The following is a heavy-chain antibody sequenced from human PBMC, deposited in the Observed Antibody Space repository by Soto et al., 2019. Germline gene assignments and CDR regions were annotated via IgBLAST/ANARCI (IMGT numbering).Heavy chain of an antibody. Sequence: VQLVQSGAEVKKPGASVKVSCKASGYTFSRYSISWVRQAPGKGLEWMGWISGNNGKTHYAQKFQDRVNMTTDTSTNTAHMELRSLRSDDTAVYYCARESGVVVIVKGEFEFWCQGNLVTVST. J-gene: IGHJ4*02. V-gene: IGHV1-18*04. CDR3: ARESGVVVIVKGEFEF. CDR2: ISGNNGKT. CDR1: GYTFSRYS. D-gene: IGHD3-3*01.